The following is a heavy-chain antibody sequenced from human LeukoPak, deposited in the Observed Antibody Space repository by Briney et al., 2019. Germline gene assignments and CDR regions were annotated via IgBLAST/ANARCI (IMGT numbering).Heavy chain of an antibody. Sequence: PGGTLRLSCAASGVTFSSYGMSWVRQAPGKGLEWVSSISSTGGTTYYADSVKGRFTISRDNSKNTLYLQMNSLRAEDTAVYYCAKDFWSGYHSGYFDYWGQGTLVTVSS. CDR2: ISSTGGTT. V-gene: IGHV3-23*01. D-gene: IGHD3-3*01. J-gene: IGHJ4*02. CDR1: GVTFSSYG. CDR3: AKDFWSGYHSGYFDY.